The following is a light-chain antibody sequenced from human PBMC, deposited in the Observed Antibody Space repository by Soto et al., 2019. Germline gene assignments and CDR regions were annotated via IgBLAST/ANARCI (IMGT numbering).Light chain of an antibody. J-gene: IGLJ2*01. V-gene: IGLV2-14*01. CDR3: SSYKSSTLV. Sequence: QSALTQPASVSGSPGQSITISCTGTSSDVGGYNYVSWYQHHPGKAPKLMIYEVTYRPSGVSNRFSGSKSGNTASLTISGLQAEDEADYYCSSYKSSTLVFGGGTKVTVL. CDR1: SSDVGGYNY. CDR2: EVT.